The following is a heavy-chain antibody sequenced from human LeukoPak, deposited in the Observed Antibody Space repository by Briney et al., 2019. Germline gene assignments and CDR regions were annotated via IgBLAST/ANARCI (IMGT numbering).Heavy chain of an antibody. Sequence: GGSLRLSCAASGFTVSSNYMSWVRQAPGKGLEWVSVIYSGGSTYYADSVKGRFTISRDNSKNTLYPQMNSLRAEDTAVYYCAREARYYDSSGYYYPDYWGQGTLVTVSS. CDR3: AREARYYDSSGYYYPDY. J-gene: IGHJ4*02. V-gene: IGHV3-53*01. CDR2: IYSGGST. CDR1: GFTVSSNY. D-gene: IGHD3-22*01.